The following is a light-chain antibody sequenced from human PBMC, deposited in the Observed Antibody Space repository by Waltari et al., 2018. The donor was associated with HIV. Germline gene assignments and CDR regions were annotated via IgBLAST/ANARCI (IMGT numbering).Light chain of an antibody. CDR2: DVS. V-gene: IGLV2-11*01. CDR1: SSDVGGFNY. Sequence: QSALTHPRSVSGSPGQSVTISCTGTSSDVGGFNYVSWYQQHPGKAPNLMLYDVSKRPAGVRERFPGSKSVNTASLTISGLQAEDEADYYCCSYAGSYTWVFGGGTKLSVL. J-gene: IGLJ3*02. CDR3: CSYAGSYTWV.